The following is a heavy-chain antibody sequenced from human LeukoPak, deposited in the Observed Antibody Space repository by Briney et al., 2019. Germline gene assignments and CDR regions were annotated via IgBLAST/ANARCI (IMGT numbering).Heavy chain of an antibody. CDR1: GGTFSSYA. CDR3: ARVGSRGAYYYGSGSYYSS. Sequence: GASVKVSCKASGGTFSSYAISWVRQAPGQGLEWMGGIIPIFGTANYAQKFQGRVTITADESTSTAYMGLSSLRSEDTAVYYCARVGSRGAYYYGSGSYYSSWGQGTLVTVSS. J-gene: IGHJ4*02. CDR2: IIPIFGTA. V-gene: IGHV1-69*01. D-gene: IGHD3-10*01.